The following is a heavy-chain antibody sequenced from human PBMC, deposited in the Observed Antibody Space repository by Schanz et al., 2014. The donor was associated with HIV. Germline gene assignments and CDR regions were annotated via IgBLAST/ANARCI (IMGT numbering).Heavy chain of an antibody. CDR2: ISGSVGST. CDR3: AKSDTGVVVTKEDWYFDL. D-gene: IGHD2-21*01. V-gene: IGHV3-23*01. J-gene: IGHJ2*01. CDR1: GFTFSIYA. Sequence: VQLLESGGALEQPGGSLRLSCAASGFTFSIYAMSWVRQAPGKGLEWVSSISGSVGSTYYADSVKGRFTISRDNAKNSLSLQMNSLRVEDTALYYCAKSDTGVVVTKEDWYFDLWGRGTLVTVSS.